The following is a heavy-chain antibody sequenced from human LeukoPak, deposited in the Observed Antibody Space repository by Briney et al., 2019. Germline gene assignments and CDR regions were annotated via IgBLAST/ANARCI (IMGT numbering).Heavy chain of an antibody. CDR1: GFSLSSYA. V-gene: IGHV3-48*04. Sequence: QPGGSLRLSCTVSGFSLSSYALSWVRRAPGKGLEWLLHISTSGSIIHYGDSVKGRFTISRDNAKNSLYLQMNSLRSQDTALYFCARDATRDVGTVYMDAWGKGTTVTISS. CDR3: ARDATRDVGTVYMDA. J-gene: IGHJ6*03. D-gene: IGHD5-24*01. CDR2: ISTSGSII.